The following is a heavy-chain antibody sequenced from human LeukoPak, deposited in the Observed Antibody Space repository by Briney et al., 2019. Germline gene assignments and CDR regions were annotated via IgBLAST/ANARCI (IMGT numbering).Heavy chain of an antibody. J-gene: IGHJ4*02. CDR1: GFTVSSNY. V-gene: IGHV3-66*01. CDR3: ARASIAVARGPFDY. D-gene: IGHD6-19*01. Sequence: GGSLRLSCAASGFTVSSNYMSWVRQAPGKGLEWVSVIYSGGSTYYADSVKGRFTISRDNSKNTLYLQMNSLRAEDTAVYYCARASIAVARGPFDYWGQGTLVTVSS. CDR2: IYSGGST.